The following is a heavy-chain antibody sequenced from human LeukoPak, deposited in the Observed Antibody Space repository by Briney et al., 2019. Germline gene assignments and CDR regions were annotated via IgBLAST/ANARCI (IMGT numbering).Heavy chain of an antibody. CDR2: IYHSGST. J-gene: IGHJ4*02. Sequence: PSQTLSLTCTVSGGSISSGGYYWSWIRQPPGKGLEWIGYIYHSGSTYYNPSLKSRVTISVDRSKNQFSLKLSSVTAADTAVYYCARGESDYYDSSGYFYWGQGTLVTVSS. CDR1: GGSISSGGYY. D-gene: IGHD3-22*01. V-gene: IGHV4-30-2*01. CDR3: ARGESDYYDSSGYFY.